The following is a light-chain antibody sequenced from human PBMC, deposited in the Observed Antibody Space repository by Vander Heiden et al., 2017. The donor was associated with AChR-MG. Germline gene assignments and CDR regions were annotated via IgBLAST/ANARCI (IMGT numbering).Light chain of an antibody. CDR1: SANIGSNT. J-gene: IGLJ2*01. CDR2: SNT. Sequence: QSVLTQPPSASGTPGQRVGGSCSGSSANIGSNTVNWYQQLPGTAPKLLIYSNTQRPSGVPDRFSGSKSGTSASLAISWLQSEDEADYYCAAWDDSLNGVVFGGGTKLTVL. CDR3: AAWDDSLNGVV. V-gene: IGLV1-44*01.